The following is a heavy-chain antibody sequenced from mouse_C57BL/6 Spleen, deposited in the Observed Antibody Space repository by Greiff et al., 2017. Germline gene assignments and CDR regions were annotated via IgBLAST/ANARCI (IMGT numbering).Heavy chain of an antibody. J-gene: IGHJ4*01. Sequence: QVQLKQPGAELVKPGASVKLSCKASGYTFTSYWMQWVKQRPGQGLEWIGEIDPSDSYTNYNQKFKGKATLTVDTSSSTAYMQLSSLTSEDSAVYYCARGDYDPYYYAMDYWGQGTSVTVSS. CDR3: ARGDYDPYYYAMDY. V-gene: IGHV1-50*01. CDR2: IDPSDSYT. CDR1: GYTFTSYW. D-gene: IGHD2-4*01.